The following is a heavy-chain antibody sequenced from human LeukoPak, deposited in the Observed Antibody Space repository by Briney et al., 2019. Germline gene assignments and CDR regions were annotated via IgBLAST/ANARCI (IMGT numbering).Heavy chain of an antibody. Sequence: ASVKVSCKASGYTFTGYYMHWVRQAPGQGLEWMGWINPNSGGTNYAQKFQGRVTITRDTSISTAYMELSRLRSDDTAVYYCARDVTQRYFDWLLSDAFDIWGQGTMVTVSS. CDR1: GYTFTGYY. CDR2: INPNSGGT. V-gene: IGHV1-2*02. CDR3: ARDVTQRYFDWLLSDAFDI. J-gene: IGHJ3*02. D-gene: IGHD3-9*01.